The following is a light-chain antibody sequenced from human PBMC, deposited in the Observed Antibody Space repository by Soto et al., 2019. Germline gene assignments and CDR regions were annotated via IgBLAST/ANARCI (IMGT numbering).Light chain of an antibody. CDR3: QQYATSPTT. V-gene: IGKV3-20*01. J-gene: IGKJ1*01. CDR2: GAS. Sequence: ENVLTQSPGTLSLSPGERATLSCRASQSFSSSYLAWYQHKPGQAPRFLIYGASTRATGIPDRFSGSGSGTDFTLTISRLEPEDFAVYYWQQYATSPTTFGQGTKVDIK. CDR1: QSFSSSY.